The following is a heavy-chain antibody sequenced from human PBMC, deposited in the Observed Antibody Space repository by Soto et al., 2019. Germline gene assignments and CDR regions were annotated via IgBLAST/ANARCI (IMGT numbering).Heavy chain of an antibody. V-gene: IGHV5-10-1*03. CDR2: IDPSDSHT. J-gene: IGHJ6*02. CDR3: ARRSINSYDGMDV. D-gene: IGHD6-6*01. CDR1: GYSLTNSW. Sequence: EVQLVQSGAEVKKPGESLRISCKGSGYSLTNSWISWVRQMPGKGLEWMGDIDPSDSHTNYSPSFRGHVTMSADKSLSTAHLQWSSLKASDTAMYYCARRSINSYDGMDVWGQGTTVTVSS.